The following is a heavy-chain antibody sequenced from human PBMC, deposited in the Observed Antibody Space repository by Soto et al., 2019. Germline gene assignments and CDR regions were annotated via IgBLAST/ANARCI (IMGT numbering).Heavy chain of an antibody. J-gene: IGHJ2*01. CDR3: ARGIAAAGTVSNWYFDL. V-gene: IGHV1-18*04. Sequence: QVQLVQSGAEVKKPGASVKVSCKAPGYTFTSYGISWVRQAPGQGLEWMGWISAYNGNTNYAQKFQGRVTITADESTSTAYMGRSSLRSEDTAVYYCARGIAAAGTVSNWYFDLWGRGTLVTVSS. CDR2: ISAYNGNT. D-gene: IGHD6-13*01. CDR1: GYTFTSYG.